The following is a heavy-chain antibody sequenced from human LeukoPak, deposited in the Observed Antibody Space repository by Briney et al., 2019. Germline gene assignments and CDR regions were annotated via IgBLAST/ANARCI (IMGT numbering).Heavy chain of an antibody. CDR1: GFTFSSYS. V-gene: IGHV3-48*01. Sequence: GGSLRLSCAASGFTFSSYSMNWVRQAPGKGLEWVSYISSSSSTIYYADSVKGRFTISRDNAKNSLYLQMNSLRAEDTAVYYCARDFADSSGSHAFDIWGQGTMVTVSS. J-gene: IGHJ3*02. CDR2: ISSSSSTI. D-gene: IGHD6-19*01. CDR3: ARDFADSSGSHAFDI.